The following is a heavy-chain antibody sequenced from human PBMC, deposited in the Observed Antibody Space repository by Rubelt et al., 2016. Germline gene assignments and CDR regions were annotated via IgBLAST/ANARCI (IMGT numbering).Heavy chain of an antibody. J-gene: IGHJ5*02. CDR1: GNSVSSKSVA. V-gene: IGHV6-1*01. Sequence: QVQLQQSGPGLVKPSQTLSLTCAISGNSVSSKSVAWNWIRQSPSRGLEWLGRTYYRSKWYNDYAVSVKSRISINPDTSKNQFSPQLTSVTPEDTAVYYCASMAVVANGNWFDPWGQGTLVTVSS. CDR3: ASMAVVANGNWFDP. CDR2: TYYRSKWYN. D-gene: IGHD2-15*01.